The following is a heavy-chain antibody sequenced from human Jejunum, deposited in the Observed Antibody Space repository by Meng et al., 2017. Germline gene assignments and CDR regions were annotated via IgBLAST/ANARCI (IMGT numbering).Heavy chain of an antibody. J-gene: IGHJ4*02. CDR1: GLRFANYG. V-gene: IGHV3-20*04. CDR2: INWNGDRT. D-gene: IGHD2-15*01. Sequence: GGSLRLSCAVSGLRFANYGMSWIRQTAGKGLEWVSGINWNGDRTGYADSVKGRFTISRDNRKNTLYLQMNSLRAEDTALYYCARGYCSGGSCYAPEYWGQGTMVTVSS. CDR3: ARGYCSGGSCYAPEY.